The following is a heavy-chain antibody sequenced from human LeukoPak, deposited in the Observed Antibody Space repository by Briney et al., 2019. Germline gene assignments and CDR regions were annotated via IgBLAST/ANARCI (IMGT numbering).Heavy chain of an antibody. D-gene: IGHD1-26*01. CDR3: ARPIVGANNWFDP. V-gene: IGHV3-21*01. CDR2: ISSSSSYI. CDR1: GFTFSSYA. J-gene: IGHJ5*02. Sequence: GGSLRLSCAASGFTFSSYAMSWVRQAPGKGLEWVSSISSSSSYIYYADSVKGRFTISRDNAKNSLYLQMNSLRAEDTAVYYCARPIVGANNWFDPWGQGTLVTVSS.